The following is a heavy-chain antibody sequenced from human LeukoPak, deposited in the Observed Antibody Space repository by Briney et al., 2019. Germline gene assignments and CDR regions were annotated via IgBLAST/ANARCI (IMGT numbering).Heavy chain of an antibody. V-gene: IGHV3-30*18. D-gene: IGHD6-13*01. CDR2: ISYDGSNK. CDR3: AKDLWWQQPVHYGMDV. Sequence: GGSLRLSCAASRFTFTNYGMHWVSQAPGKGLEWVAVISYDGSNKYHADSVRGRFTISRDNSKNTLYLQMNSLRAEDTAVYYCAKDLWWQQPVHYGMDVWGQGTAVTVSS. CDR1: RFTFTNYG. J-gene: IGHJ6*02.